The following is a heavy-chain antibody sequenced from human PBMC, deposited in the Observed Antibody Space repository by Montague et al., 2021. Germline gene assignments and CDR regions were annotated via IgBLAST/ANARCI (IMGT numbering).Heavy chain of an antibody. J-gene: IGHJ4*02. D-gene: IGHD2-21*01. CDR2: IKQDGSEK. Sequence: SLRLSCAAPGFTFSNYWMSWVRQAPGKGLEWVANIKQDGSEKHYXDSVKGRFTISRDNAKNSLYLQMNSLRAEDTAVYFCARDQGQGYCGGDCYVGLDYWGQGTLVTVSS. CDR3: ARDQGQGYCGGDCYVGLDY. CDR1: GFTFSNYW. V-gene: IGHV3-7*01.